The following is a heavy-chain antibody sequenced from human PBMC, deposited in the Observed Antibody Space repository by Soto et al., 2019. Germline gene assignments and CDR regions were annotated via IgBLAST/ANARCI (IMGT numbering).Heavy chain of an antibody. CDR3: AKDKSGYDLWAFDM. J-gene: IGHJ3*02. CDR2: IIGSGGRT. V-gene: IGHV3-23*04. D-gene: IGHD5-12*01. Sequence: ELHVVESGGGLVQPGGSLRLSCVASGFTFSNYAMNWVRQVPGRGLEWVSSIIGSGGRTNYADSVKGRFTISRDNSKSTVFLQMNSLRAEDTAVYYCAKDKSGYDLWAFDMWGQGTMVTVSS. CDR1: GFTFSNYA.